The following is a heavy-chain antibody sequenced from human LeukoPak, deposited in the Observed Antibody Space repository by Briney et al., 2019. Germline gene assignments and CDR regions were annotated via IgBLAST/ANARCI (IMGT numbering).Heavy chain of an antibody. CDR3: ARDVHPLRPDSLLYGMDV. Sequence: PSQTLSLTCTVSGGSISSSSYYWGWIRQPPGKGLEWIGSIYYSGSTYYNPSLKSRVTISVDTSKNQFSLKLSSVTAADTAVYYCARDVHPLRPDSLLYGMDVWGQGTTVTVSS. J-gene: IGHJ6*02. V-gene: IGHV4-39*02. CDR1: GGSISSSSYY. CDR2: IYYSGST. D-gene: IGHD2/OR15-2a*01.